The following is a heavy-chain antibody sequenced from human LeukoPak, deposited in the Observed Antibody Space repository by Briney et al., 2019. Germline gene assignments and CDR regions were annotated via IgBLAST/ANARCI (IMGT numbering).Heavy chain of an antibody. CDR2: VFHSGST. CDR3: VSFPGFYFDY. CDR1: GGSFSSYY. V-gene: IGHV4-59*01. D-gene: IGHD2-21*01. Sequence: SETLSLTCSVSGGSFSSYYWTWVRQPPGKGLEWIGNVFHSGSTNYNPALTSRVTISIDSSKMQFSLKLSSVTAADTAVYYCVSFPGFYFDYWGRGILVTVSS. J-gene: IGHJ4*02.